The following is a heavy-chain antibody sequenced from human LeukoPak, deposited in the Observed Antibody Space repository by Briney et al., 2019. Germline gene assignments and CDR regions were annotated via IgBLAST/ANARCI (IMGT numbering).Heavy chain of an antibody. J-gene: IGHJ4*02. Sequence: GASVNVSCKASGYTFTSDGISWVRQAPGQGLEWMGWISAYNGNTNYAQKLQGRVTMTTDTSTSTAYMELRSLRSDDTAVYYCARVRSYYDSSAYDYWGQGTLVTVSS. V-gene: IGHV1-18*01. D-gene: IGHD3-22*01. CDR3: ARVRSYYDSSAYDY. CDR2: ISAYNGNT. CDR1: GYTFTSDG.